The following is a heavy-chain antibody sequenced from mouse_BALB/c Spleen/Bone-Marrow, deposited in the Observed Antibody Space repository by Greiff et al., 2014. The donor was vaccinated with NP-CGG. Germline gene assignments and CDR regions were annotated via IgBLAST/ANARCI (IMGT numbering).Heavy chain of an antibody. Sequence: VQLQQSGGGLVQPGGSLKLSCAASGFDFSGHWMTWVRQAPGKGLEWIGEINPDSRTINYKPSLKEKFIMSRDNAKNTLYLQMSKVRSEDTALYYCARNGYYGWITYWGQGTLVTVSA. CDR1: GFDFSGHW. CDR3: ARNGYYGWITY. D-gene: IGHD2-3*01. CDR2: INPDSRTI. V-gene: IGHV4-1*02. J-gene: IGHJ3*01.